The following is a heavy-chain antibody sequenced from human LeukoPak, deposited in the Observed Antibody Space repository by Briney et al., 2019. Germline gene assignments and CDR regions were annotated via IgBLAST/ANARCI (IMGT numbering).Heavy chain of an antibody. J-gene: IGHJ4*02. Sequence: GGSLRLSCAASGFTFSSYAMHWVRQAPGKGLEWVAVISYDGSNKYYADSVKGRFTISRDNSKNTLYLQMNSLRAEDTAVYYCAREDSYSSGLYWGQGTLVTVSS. CDR1: GFTFSSYA. V-gene: IGHV3-30-3*01. D-gene: IGHD6-19*01. CDR2: ISYDGSNK. CDR3: AREDSYSSGLY.